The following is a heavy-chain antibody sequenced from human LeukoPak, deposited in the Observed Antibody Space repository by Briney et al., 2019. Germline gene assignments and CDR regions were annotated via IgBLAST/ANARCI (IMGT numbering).Heavy chain of an antibody. CDR1: VLIFSNYW. CDR2: IKQDGSEK. V-gene: IGHV3-7*01. J-gene: IGHJ4*02. Sequence: VGSLRLSCATSVLIFSNYWMSWVRQAPGKGLEWVANIKQDGSEKYYVDSVKRRFTISRDNAKNSLYLQMDSLRAEDTAVYYCAPEDTAMVEHLDLHYGGQGPVVSVSS. CDR3: APEDTAMVEHLDLHY. D-gene: IGHD5-18*01.